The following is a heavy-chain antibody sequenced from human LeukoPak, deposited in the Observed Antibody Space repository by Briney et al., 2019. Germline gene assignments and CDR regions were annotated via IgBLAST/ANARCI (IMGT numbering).Heavy chain of an antibody. CDR2: IYYSGST. D-gene: IGHD3-9*01. Sequence: NSSETLSLTCTVSGGSISSSSYYWGWIRQPPGKGLEWIGSIYYSGSTYYNPSLKSRVTISVDTSKNQFSLKLSSVTAADTAVYYCARQAVYFDWLAPFDPWGQGTLVTVSS. CDR1: GGSISSSSYY. J-gene: IGHJ5*02. V-gene: IGHV4-39*07. CDR3: ARQAVYFDWLAPFDP.